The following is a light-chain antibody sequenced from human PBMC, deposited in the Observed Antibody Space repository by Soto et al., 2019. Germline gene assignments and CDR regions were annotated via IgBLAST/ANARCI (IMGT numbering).Light chain of an antibody. V-gene: IGKV3-20*01. CDR1: LSVSSSY. Sequence: EIVLTQSPGTLSFSPGERATLSCRASLSVSSSYLAWYQQKPGQAPRLLIYGASSRATGIPDRFSGSGSGTDFTLTVSRLEPEDFAVYYCQQYGISPYTFGQGTKLEIK. CDR2: GAS. J-gene: IGKJ2*01. CDR3: QQYGISPYT.